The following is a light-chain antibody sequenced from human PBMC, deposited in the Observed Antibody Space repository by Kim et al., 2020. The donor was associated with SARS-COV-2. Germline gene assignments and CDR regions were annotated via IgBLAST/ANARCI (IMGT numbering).Light chain of an antibody. CDR1: SGSIASNY. Sequence: GNTVTISCTGSSGSIASNYVQWYQQRPGSAPTTVIYEDNQRPSGVPDRFSGSTDSSSNSASLTISGLKTEDEADYYCQSYDSSTWVFGGGTQLTVL. J-gene: IGLJ3*02. CDR2: EDN. CDR3: QSYDSSTWV. V-gene: IGLV6-57*02.